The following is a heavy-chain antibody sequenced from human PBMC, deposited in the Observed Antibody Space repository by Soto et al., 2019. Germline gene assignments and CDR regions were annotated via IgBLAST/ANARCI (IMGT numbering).Heavy chain of an antibody. Sequence: ASVKVSCKXSGYTFTGYYMHWVRQAPGQGLEWMGWINPNSGGTNYAQKFQGWVTMTRDTSISTAYMELSRLRSDDTAVYYCAVECSGDCQGWFDPWGQGTLVTVSS. J-gene: IGHJ5*02. CDR1: GYTFTGYY. CDR3: AVECSGDCQGWFDP. V-gene: IGHV1-2*04. D-gene: IGHD2-21*02. CDR2: INPNSGGT.